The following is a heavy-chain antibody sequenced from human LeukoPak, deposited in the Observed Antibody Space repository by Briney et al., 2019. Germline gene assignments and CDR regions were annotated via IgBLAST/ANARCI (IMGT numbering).Heavy chain of an antibody. Sequence: SETLSLTCAVSGYSISSGYYWGWIRQPPGKGPEWIGSIYHSGSTYYNPSLKSRVTISVDTSKNQFSLKLSSVTAADTAVYYCARAGRMSAAADAFDYWGQGTLVTVSS. D-gene: IGHD6-13*01. CDR3: ARAGRMSAAADAFDY. CDR1: GYSISSGYY. V-gene: IGHV4-38-2*01. CDR2: IYHSGST. J-gene: IGHJ4*02.